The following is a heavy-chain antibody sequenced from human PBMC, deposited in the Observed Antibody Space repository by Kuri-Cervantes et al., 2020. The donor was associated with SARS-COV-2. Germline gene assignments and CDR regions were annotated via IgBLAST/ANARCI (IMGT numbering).Heavy chain of an antibody. D-gene: IGHD6-13*01. CDR1: GFTFSSYA. Sequence: GGSLRLSCAASGFTFSSYAMSWVRQAPGKGLEWVSAISGSGGSTYYADSVKGRFTISRDNSKNTLYLQMNSLKTEDTAVYYCTTGYSSSWDFDYWGQGTLVTVSS. CDR2: ISGSGGST. J-gene: IGHJ4*02. CDR3: TTGYSSSWDFDY. V-gene: IGHV3-23*01.